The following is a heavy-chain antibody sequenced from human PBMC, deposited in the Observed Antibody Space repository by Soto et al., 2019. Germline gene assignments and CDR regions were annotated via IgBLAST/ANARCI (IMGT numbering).Heavy chain of an antibody. Sequence: WGSLRLSCAASGFTFSDYFMSWIRQAPWKGLEWVSFISGSSDNIKYADSVKGRFTISRDNAKNSLYLQMNSLRAEDTAVYYCVRDSARIVVVPRVDGDNWFDPWGQGTLVTVSS. V-gene: IGHV3-11*06. D-gene: IGHD2-2*01. CDR2: ISGSSDNI. J-gene: IGHJ5*02. CDR3: VRDSARIVVVPRVDGDNWFDP. CDR1: GFTFSDYF.